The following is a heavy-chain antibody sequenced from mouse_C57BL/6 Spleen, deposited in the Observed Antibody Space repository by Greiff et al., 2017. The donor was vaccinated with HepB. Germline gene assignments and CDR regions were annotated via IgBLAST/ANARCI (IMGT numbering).Heavy chain of an antibody. CDR1: GYAFSSSW. V-gene: IGHV1-82*01. Sequence: QVQLKQSGPELVKPGASVKISCKASGYAFSSSWMNWVKQRPGKGLEWIGRIYPGDGDTNYNGKFKGKATLTADKSSSTAYMQLSSLTSEDSAVYFCASMGYSAWFAYWGQGTLVTVSA. J-gene: IGHJ3*01. D-gene: IGHD2-3*01. CDR3: ASMGYSAWFAY. CDR2: IYPGDGDT.